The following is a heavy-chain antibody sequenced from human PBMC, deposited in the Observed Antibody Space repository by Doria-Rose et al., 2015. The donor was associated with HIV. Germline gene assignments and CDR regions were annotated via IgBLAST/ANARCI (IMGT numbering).Heavy chain of an antibody. V-gene: IGHV4-34*01. J-gene: IGHJ5*02. Sequence: YGGSFSNYYWTWIRQPPGKGLEWIGEINHSGSTNYNPSLKSRVTISVDTSKNQFSLKLSSVTAADMAVYYCARSFTMVQGVTNWFDPWGQGTLVTVSS. D-gene: IGHD3-10*01. CDR1: GGSFSNYY. CDR3: ARSFTMVQGVTNWFDP. CDR2: INHSGST.